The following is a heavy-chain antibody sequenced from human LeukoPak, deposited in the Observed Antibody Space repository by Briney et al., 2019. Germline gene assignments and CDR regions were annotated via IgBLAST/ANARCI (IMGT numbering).Heavy chain of an antibody. V-gene: IGHV3-23*01. CDR2: ITGSGGNT. D-gene: IGHD6-13*01. J-gene: IGHJ4*02. CDR1: GFTFSSYA. Sequence: GGSLRLSCAASGFTFSSYAMSWVRQAPGKGLEWVSGITGSGGNTYYADSVKGRFTISRDNSKNTLYLQMSNLRAEDTAIYYCAKNTSSRWYSSTPLPGDYWGQGTLVTVSS. CDR3: AKNTSSRWYSSTPLPGDY.